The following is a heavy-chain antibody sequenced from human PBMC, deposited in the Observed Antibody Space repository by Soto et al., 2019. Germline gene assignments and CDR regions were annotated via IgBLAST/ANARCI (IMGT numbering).Heavy chain of an antibody. Sequence: EVQLLESGGGLVQPGGSLRLSCAASGFTFSSYAMSWVRQAPGKGLEWVSAISGSGGSTYYADSVKGRFTISRDNSKNTLYLQMTSLRAVDTAVYYCAKEGGYCSSTSCYGRVYYWGQGTLVTVSS. CDR2: ISGSGGST. CDR1: GFTFSSYA. J-gene: IGHJ4*02. V-gene: IGHV3-23*01. D-gene: IGHD2-2*03. CDR3: AKEGGYCSSTSCYGRVYY.